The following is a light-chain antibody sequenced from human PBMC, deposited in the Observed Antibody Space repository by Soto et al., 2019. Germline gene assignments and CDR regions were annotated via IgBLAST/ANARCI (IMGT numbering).Light chain of an antibody. CDR2: EGS. CDR1: SSDVGTYSL. V-gene: IGLV2-23*01. Sequence: QSLLTHPASLSDSPGQSIIISCTGASSDVGTYSLVSWYRQHPGKAPKLMIYEGSRRPSGVSNRFSGSTSDNTASLTISGLQAEDEADYYCCSYAGSPNFVLFGGGTNVTVL. CDR3: CSYAGSPNFVL. J-gene: IGLJ2*01.